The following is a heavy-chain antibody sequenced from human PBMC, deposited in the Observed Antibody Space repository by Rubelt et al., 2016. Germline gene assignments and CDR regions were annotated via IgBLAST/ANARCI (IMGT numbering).Heavy chain of an antibody. D-gene: IGHD4-23*01. CDR3: ARDVGGNSVLYYFDY. J-gene: IGHJ4*02. CDR1: GYTFTSYG. V-gene: IGHV1-18*01. CDR2: ISAYNGNT. Sequence: QVQLVQSGAEVKKPGASVKVSCKASGYTFTSYGISWVRQAPGQGLEWLGWISAYNGNTNYAQKLQGRVTMTTDTSTSTAYMELRSLGSDATAVYYCARDVGGNSVLYYFDYWGQGTLVTVSS.